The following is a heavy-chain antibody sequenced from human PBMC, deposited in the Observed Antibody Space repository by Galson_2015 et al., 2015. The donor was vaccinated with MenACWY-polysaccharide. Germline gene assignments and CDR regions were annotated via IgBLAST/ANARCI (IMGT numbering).Heavy chain of an antibody. CDR3: AREGSRIVFHAFDI. Sequence: SLRLSCAASGLRFSGSGMHWVRQAPGKGLERVAVIQYDGSNKVYADSVKGRFTISRDNSKNTVFLEMNTLGVEDTAVYYCAREGSRIVFHAFDIWGQGTMVTVSS. D-gene: IGHD2-2*01. CDR1: GLRFSGSG. V-gene: IGHV3-33*01. CDR2: IQYDGSNK. J-gene: IGHJ3*02.